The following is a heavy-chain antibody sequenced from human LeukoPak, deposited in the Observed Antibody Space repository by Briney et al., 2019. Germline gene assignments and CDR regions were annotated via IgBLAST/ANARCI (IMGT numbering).Heavy chain of an antibody. J-gene: IGHJ6*03. V-gene: IGHV3-21*01. D-gene: IGHD4-17*01. CDR1: GFTFSSYS. CDR2: ISSSSSYI. Sequence: GGSLRLSCAVSGFTFSSYSMNWVCQAPGKGLEWVSSISSSSSYIYYADSVKGRFTISRDNAKNSLYLQMNSLRAEDTAVYYCARDVDYGDRHYYYYYYMDVWGKGTTVTVSS. CDR3: ARDVDYGDRHYYYYYYMDV.